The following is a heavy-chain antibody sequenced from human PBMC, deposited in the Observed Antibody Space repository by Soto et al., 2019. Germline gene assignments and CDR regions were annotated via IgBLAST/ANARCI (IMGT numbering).Heavy chain of an antibody. CDR1: GYTLTELS. D-gene: IGHD2-15*01. CDR3: ATVRVCSGGSCYATGAFDY. J-gene: IGHJ4*02. V-gene: IGHV1-24*01. CDR2: FDPEDGET. Sequence: QAQRVQSGAEVKKPGASVKVSCKVSGYTLTELSMHWVRQAPGKGLEWMGGFDPEDGETIYAQKFQGRVTMTEDTSTDTAYMELSSLRSEDTAVYYCATVRVCSGGSCYATGAFDYWGQGTLVTVSS.